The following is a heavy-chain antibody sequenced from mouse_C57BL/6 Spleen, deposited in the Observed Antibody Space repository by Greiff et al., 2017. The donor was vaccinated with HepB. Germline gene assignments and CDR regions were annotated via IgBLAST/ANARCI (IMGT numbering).Heavy chain of an antibody. Sequence: VQLKESGAELVKPGASVKISCKASGYAFSSYWMNWVKQRPGKGLEWIGQIYPGDGDTNYNGKFKGKATLTADKSSSTAYMQLSSLTSEDSAVYFCARDYGSLYYAMDYWGQGTSVTVSS. J-gene: IGHJ4*01. CDR2: IYPGDGDT. D-gene: IGHD1-1*01. CDR1: GYAFSSYW. V-gene: IGHV1-80*01. CDR3: ARDYGSLYYAMDY.